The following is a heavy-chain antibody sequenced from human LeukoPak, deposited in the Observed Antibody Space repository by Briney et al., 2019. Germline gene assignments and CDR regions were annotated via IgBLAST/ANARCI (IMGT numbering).Heavy chain of an antibody. CDR1: GGSISSYY. J-gene: IGHJ4*02. CDR3: ARHMGLGYSYGYPYFDY. CDR2: IYYGGST. D-gene: IGHD5-18*01. Sequence: SETLSLTCTVSGGSISSYYWSWIRQPPGKGLEWIGYIYYGGSTNYNPSLKSRVTISVDTSKNQFSLKLSSVTAADTAVYYCARHMGLGYSYGYPYFDYRGQGTLVTVSS. V-gene: IGHV4-59*08.